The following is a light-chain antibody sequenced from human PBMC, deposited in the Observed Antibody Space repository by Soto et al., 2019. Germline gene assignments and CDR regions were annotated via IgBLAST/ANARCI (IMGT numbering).Light chain of an antibody. V-gene: IGKV3-15*01. Sequence: KLSAAAVSLTKRERATLSCRASQSVSSDLAWYHQKPGQAPRLLIYGASTRATGIPARFSGSGSGTEFTLTINSLQSEDVALYCCTVYDNWPRPSGQVT. CDR3: TVYDNWPRP. J-gene: IGKJ1*01. CDR1: QSVSSD. CDR2: GAS.